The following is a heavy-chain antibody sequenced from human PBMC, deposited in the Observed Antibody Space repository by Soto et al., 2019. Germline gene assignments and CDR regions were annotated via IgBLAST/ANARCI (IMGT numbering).Heavy chain of an antibody. CDR3: ARVYMVRGVITDDY. J-gene: IGHJ4*02. D-gene: IGHD3-10*01. Sequence: SETLSLTCTVSGGSISSGGYYWSWIRQHPGKGLEWIGYIYYSGGTYYNPSLKSRVTISVDTSKNQFSLKLSSVTAADTAVYYCARVYMVRGVITDDYWGQGTLVTVSS. CDR1: GGSISSGGYY. CDR2: IYYSGGT. V-gene: IGHV4-31*03.